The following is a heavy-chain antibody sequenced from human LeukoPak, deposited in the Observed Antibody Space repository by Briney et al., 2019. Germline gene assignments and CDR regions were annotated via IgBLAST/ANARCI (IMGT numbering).Heavy chain of an antibody. J-gene: IGHJ3*01. CDR2: INPNSGGT. Sequence: ASVKVSCKASGYTFTGYYMHWVRQAPGQGLEWMGWINPNSGGTNYAQKFQGRVTMTRDTSISTAYMELSRLRSDDTAVYYCARVDRRGSYYGAFDFWGQGTMVTVSS. D-gene: IGHD1-26*01. CDR3: ARVDRRGSYYGAFDF. V-gene: IGHV1-2*02. CDR1: GYTFTGYY.